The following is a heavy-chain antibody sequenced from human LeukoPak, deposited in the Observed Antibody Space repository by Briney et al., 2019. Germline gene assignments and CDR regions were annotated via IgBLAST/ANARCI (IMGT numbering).Heavy chain of an antibody. J-gene: IGHJ5*02. Sequence: SETLSLTCTVSGGSIGSYYWSWIRQPAGKGLEWIGRIYTSGSTNYNPSLKSRVTMSADTSKNQFSLKLSSVTAADTAVYYCARDATRGCSGGSCYSAWFDPWGQGTLVTVSS. V-gene: IGHV4-4*07. CDR1: GGSIGSYY. CDR2: IYTSGST. CDR3: ARDATRGCSGGSCYSAWFDP. D-gene: IGHD2-15*01.